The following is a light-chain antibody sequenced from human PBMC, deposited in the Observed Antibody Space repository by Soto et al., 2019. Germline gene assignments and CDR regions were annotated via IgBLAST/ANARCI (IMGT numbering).Light chain of an antibody. CDR1: QSVLYSSNNKNY. J-gene: IGKJ1*01. CDR3: QQYYSSHRT. V-gene: IGKV4-1*01. CDR2: WAS. Sequence: DIVMTKSPDSLAVSLGERATINCKSSQSVLYSSNNKNYLAWYQQKPGQPPKLLIYWASTRESGVPDRFSGSGSGTDFSLTISSLQAEDVAVYYCQQYYSSHRTFGQGTKVEIK.